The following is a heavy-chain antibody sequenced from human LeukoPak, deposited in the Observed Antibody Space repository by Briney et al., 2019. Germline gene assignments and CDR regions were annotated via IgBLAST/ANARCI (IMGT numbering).Heavy chain of an antibody. Sequence: PGGSLRLPCAASGFTFSSYAMSWVRQAPGKGLDWVSSINGGGGSTYYADSVKGRFTISRDNSKNTLYLQMNSLRAEDTAVYYCAKIGANVGFWGQGTLVTVSS. D-gene: IGHD4/OR15-4a*01. J-gene: IGHJ4*02. CDR3: AKIGANVGF. CDR2: INGGGGST. V-gene: IGHV3-23*01. CDR1: GFTFSSYA.